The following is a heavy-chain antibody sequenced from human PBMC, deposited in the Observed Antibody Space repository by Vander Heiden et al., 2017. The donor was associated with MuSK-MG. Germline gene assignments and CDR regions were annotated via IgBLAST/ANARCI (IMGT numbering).Heavy chain of an antibody. V-gene: IGHV3-9*01. J-gene: IGHJ4*02. CDR3: AKDIEMDSGYDSAYFDY. D-gene: IGHD5-12*01. Sequence: EVQLVESGGGLVQPGRSLRLSCAASGFTFDDSAMHWVRQAPGKGLEWVSGISWNSGSIGYADSVKGRFTISRDNAKNSLYLQMNSLRAEDTALYYCAKDIEMDSGYDSAYFDYWGQGTLVTVSS. CDR1: GFTFDDSA. CDR2: ISWNSGSI.